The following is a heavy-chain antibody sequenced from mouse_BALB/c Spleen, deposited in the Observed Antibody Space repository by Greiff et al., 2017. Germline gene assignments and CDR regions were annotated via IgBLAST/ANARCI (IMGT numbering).Heavy chain of an antibody. CDR2: ISYDGSN. D-gene: IGHD1-1*01. CDR1: GYSITSGYY. CDR3: ARGYYYGRSYAMDY. Sequence: DVKLQESGPGLVKPSQSLSLTCSVTGYSITSGYYWNWIRQFPGNKLEWMGYISYDGSNNYNPSLKNRISITRDTSKNQFFLKLNSVTTEDTATYYCARGYYYGRSYAMDYWGQGTSVTVSS. J-gene: IGHJ4*01. V-gene: IGHV3-6*02.